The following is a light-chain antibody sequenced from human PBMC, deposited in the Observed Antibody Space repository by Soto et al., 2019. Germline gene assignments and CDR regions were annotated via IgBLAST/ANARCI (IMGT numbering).Light chain of an antibody. CDR1: QSINKW. CDR2: KAV. J-gene: IGKJ4*01. V-gene: IGKV1-5*03. Sequence: DIQMNQSPSTLSASVGDRVTITCRASQSINKWLDWSQQQPGKDPPRLLSKAVNLEGGVPSRFSGTGSGTDFTLSISSLQPDDSASDYCQEYDSYSFTLGGGTKVEI. CDR3: QEYDSYSFT.